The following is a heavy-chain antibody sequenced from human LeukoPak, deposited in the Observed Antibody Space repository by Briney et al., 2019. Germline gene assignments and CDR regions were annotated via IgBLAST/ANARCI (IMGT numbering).Heavy chain of an antibody. V-gene: IGHV1-69-2*01. CDR3: ARSPYDFWSASPVPRYNWLDP. Sequence: GASVKVSCKASGYTFTDYYMHWVQQAPGKGLEWMGRVDPESAERIYAEKFQGRVTISADTSTDTAYMELSSLRSEDTAVYYCARSPYDFWSASPVPRYNWLDPWGQGTLVTVSS. D-gene: IGHD3-3*01. CDR2: VDPESAER. J-gene: IGHJ5*02. CDR1: GYTFTDYY.